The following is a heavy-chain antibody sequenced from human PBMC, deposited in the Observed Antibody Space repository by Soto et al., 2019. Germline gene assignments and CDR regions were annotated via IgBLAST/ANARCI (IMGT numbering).Heavy chain of an antibody. J-gene: IGHJ5*02. Sequence: PGESLKISCKGSGYSFTSYWIGWVRQMPGKGLEWMGIIYPGDSDTRYSPSFQGQVTISADKSISTAYLQWSSLKASDTAMYYCARHVRRGTTRDNWFDPWGQGTLVTVSS. CDR1: GYSFTSYW. CDR3: ARHVRRGTTRDNWFDP. CDR2: IYPGDSDT. V-gene: IGHV5-51*01. D-gene: IGHD1-7*01.